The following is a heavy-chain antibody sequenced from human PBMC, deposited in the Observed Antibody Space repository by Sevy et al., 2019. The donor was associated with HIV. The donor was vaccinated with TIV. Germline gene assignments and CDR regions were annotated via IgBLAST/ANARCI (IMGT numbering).Heavy chain of an antibody. CDR1: GFTFSSYA. V-gene: IGHV3-30*03. CDR3: ARDGSSGGLFLKDYYYFGMDV. CDR2: ISYDGNNK. Sequence: GGSLRLSCAASGFTFSSYAMHWVRQAPCKGLEWVAVISYDGNNKYADSVKGRFTISRDNSKNTLYLQMNSLRAEDTAVYYCARDGSSGGLFLKDYYYFGMDVWGQGTTVTVSS. D-gene: IGHD3-16*01. J-gene: IGHJ6*02.